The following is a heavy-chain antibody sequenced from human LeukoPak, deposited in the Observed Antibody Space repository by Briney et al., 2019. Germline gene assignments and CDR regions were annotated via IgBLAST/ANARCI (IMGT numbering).Heavy chain of an antibody. CDR3: AKGRRWQWSPFDY. D-gene: IGHD5-24*01. V-gene: IGHV3-30*18. CDR1: GFTFSSYG. CDR2: ISYDGSNK. Sequence: PGRSLRLSCAASGFTFSSYGMHWVRQAPGKGLGWVAVISYDGSNKYYADSVKGRFTISRDNSKNTLYLQMNSLRAEDTAVYYCAKGRRWQWSPFDYWGQGTLVTVSS. J-gene: IGHJ4*02.